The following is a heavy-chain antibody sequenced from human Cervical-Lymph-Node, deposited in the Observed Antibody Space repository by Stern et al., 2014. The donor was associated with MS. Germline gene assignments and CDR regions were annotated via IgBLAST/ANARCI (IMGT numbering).Heavy chain of an antibody. Sequence: QVQLVQSGAEVKKPGASVKVSCKASGYTFTSYGISWVRQAPGQGLEYMGWISAYNGHTNYAPKFQGRVTMTTDTSTTTAYMELRSLRSDDTAVYYCARERGYYESSGYYAMKDGYWGQGTPVTVSS. CDR3: ARERGYYESSGYYAMKDGY. D-gene: IGHD3-22*01. J-gene: IGHJ4*02. CDR1: GYTFTSYG. V-gene: IGHV1-18*01. CDR2: ISAYNGHT.